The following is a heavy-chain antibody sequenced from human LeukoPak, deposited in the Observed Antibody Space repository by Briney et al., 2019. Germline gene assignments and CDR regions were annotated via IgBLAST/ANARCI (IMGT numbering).Heavy chain of an antibody. CDR3: ARDRGAYCGGDCYLGFDY. Sequence: PGGSLRLSCAASGFTFSSYAMSWVRQAPGKGLEWVSAISGSGGSTYYADSVKGRFTISRDNSKKSLYLQMTSLTAEDTAVYYCARDRGAYCGGDCYLGFDYWGRGTLVTVSS. CDR1: GFTFSSYA. V-gene: IGHV3-23*01. J-gene: IGHJ4*01. D-gene: IGHD2-21*02. CDR2: ISGSGGST.